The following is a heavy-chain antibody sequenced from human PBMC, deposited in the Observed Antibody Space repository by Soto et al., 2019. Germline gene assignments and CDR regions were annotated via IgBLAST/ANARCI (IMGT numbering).Heavy chain of an antibody. CDR1: GYTFTSYD. V-gene: IGHV1-8*01. CDR3: ARERVGANDY. D-gene: IGHD1-26*01. J-gene: IGHJ4*02. CDR2: MNPNSGNT. Sequence: QVQLVQSGAEVKKPGASVKVSCKASGYTFTSYDINWVRQATGQGLEWMGWMNPNSGNTGYAQKLQGRVTMTRNTCTSTAYMGLSRLRSGDTGVYYGARERVGANDYWGQGTLVTVSS.